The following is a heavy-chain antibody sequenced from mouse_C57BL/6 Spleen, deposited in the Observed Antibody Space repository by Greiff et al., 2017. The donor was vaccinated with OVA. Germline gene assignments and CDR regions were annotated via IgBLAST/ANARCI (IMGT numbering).Heavy chain of an antibody. CDR3: ARETTVVAHYYAMDY. J-gene: IGHJ4*01. CDR1: GYTFTSYW. V-gene: IGHV1-55*01. Sequence: QVQLKQPGAELVKPGASVKMSCKASGYTFTSYWITWVKQRPGQGLEWIGDIYPGSGSTNYNEKFKSKATLTVDTSSSTAYMQLSSLTSEDSAVYYCARETTVVAHYYAMDYWGQGTSVTVSS. CDR2: IYPGSGST. D-gene: IGHD1-1*01.